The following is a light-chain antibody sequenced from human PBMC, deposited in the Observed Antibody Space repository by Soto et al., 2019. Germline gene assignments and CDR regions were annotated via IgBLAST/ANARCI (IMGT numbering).Light chain of an antibody. CDR1: QSVSRAH. CDR3: QQYGDSPIT. Sequence: EIVLTQSPGALSLSPGDRATLSCRTSQSVSRAHLAWYQQKPGQAPRLLIFDASSRAAGIPDRFGGGGSGTDFTLSIRRLEPEDFAVYFCQQYGDSPITFGQGTRLEIK. CDR2: DAS. V-gene: IGKV3-20*01. J-gene: IGKJ5*01.